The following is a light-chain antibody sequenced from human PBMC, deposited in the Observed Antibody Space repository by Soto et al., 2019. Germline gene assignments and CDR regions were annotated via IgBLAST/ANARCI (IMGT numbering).Light chain of an antibody. CDR3: QQYGDWPLT. CDR1: QSVGNN. Sequence: EIVLTQSPATLSVSPGERATLSCRASQSVGNNFAWYQQKPGQAPRLLIFATSTRATGVPARFSGSGSGTEFTLTISSPQAEDFAVYYCQQYGDWPLTFGGGAKVEIE. CDR2: ATS. V-gene: IGKV3-15*01. J-gene: IGKJ4*01.